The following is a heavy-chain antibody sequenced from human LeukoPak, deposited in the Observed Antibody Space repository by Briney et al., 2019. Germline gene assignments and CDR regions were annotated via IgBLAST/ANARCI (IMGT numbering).Heavy chain of an antibody. CDR2: ISWNSGSI. V-gene: IGHV3-9*01. D-gene: IGHD3-22*01. J-gene: IGHJ4*02. CDR1: GFTFDDYA. Sequence: GGSLRLSCAASGFTFDDYAMHWVRQAPGKGLEWVSGISWNSGSIGYADSAKGRFTISRDNAKNSLYLQMNSLRAEDTALYYCAKDMSYYDSSGYSRALDCWGQGTLVTVSS. CDR3: AKDMSYYDSSGYSRALDC.